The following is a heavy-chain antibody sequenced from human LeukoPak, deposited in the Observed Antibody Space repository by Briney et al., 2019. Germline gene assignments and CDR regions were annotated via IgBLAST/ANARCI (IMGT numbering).Heavy chain of an antibody. CDR2: ISASGDST. V-gene: IGHV3-23*01. J-gene: IGHJ3*02. Sequence: RPGGSLRLSCAASGFTFISYAMSWVRQAPEKGLEWVSAISASGDSTFYADSVKGRFTISRDNSKNTVYMQMNSLRAEDTAVYYCAKDPSHGAFDIWGQGTMVTVSS. CDR1: GFTFISYA. CDR3: AKDPSHGAFDI.